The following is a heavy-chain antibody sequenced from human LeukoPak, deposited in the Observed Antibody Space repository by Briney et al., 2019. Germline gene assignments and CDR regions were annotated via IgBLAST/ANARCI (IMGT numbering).Heavy chain of an antibody. CDR2: KSCGGSTI. CDR3: ARDVWFDP. Sequence: GGSLRLSCAASGFTFSSHEMNWVRQPPGKGLEWVSYKSCGGSTIYYADSVKGRFTVSRDNAKNSLYLQMNSLRAEDTALYYCARDVWFDPWGQGTLVT. J-gene: IGHJ5*02. CDR1: GFTFSSHE. V-gene: IGHV3-48*03.